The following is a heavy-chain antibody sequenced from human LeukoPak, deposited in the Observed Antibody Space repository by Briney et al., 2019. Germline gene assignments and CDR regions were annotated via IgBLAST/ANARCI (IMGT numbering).Heavy chain of an antibody. Sequence: GGSLRLSCAASGFTFSSYAMSWVRQAPGKGLEWVSAISGSGGSTYYADSMKGRFTISRDNSKNTLYLQMNSLRAEDTAVYYCAKDRREYSSSWFFDYWGQGTLVTVSS. J-gene: IGHJ4*02. CDR2: ISGSGGST. V-gene: IGHV3-23*01. D-gene: IGHD6-6*01. CDR3: AKDRREYSSSWFFDY. CDR1: GFTFSSYA.